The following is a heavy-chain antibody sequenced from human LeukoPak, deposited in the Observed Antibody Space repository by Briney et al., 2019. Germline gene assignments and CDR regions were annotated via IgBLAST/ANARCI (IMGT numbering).Heavy chain of an antibody. J-gene: IGHJ4*02. V-gene: IGHV3-23*01. CDR1: GFIFSNHA. Sequence: GGSLRLSCAASGFIFSNHAMNWVRQAPGRGLEWVSVISGSGESEFYADSVKGRCTISRDNSKNTLYLQMNSLRAEDTAVYYCAKDPADYWGQGTLVTVSS. CDR2: ISGSGESE. CDR3: AKDPADY.